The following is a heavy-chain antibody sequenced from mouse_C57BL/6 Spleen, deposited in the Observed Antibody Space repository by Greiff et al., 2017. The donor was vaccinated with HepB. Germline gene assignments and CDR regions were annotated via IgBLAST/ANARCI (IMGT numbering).Heavy chain of an antibody. Sequence: QVQLKESGPELVKPGASVKISCKASGYAFSSSWMNWVKQRPGKGLEWIGRIYPGDGDTNYNGKFKGKATLTADKSSSTAYMQLSSLTSEDSAVYFCAREITTVVGGYWYFDVWGTGTTVTVSS. D-gene: IGHD1-1*01. CDR1: GYAFSSSW. V-gene: IGHV1-82*01. J-gene: IGHJ1*03. CDR3: AREITTVVGGYWYFDV. CDR2: IYPGDGDT.